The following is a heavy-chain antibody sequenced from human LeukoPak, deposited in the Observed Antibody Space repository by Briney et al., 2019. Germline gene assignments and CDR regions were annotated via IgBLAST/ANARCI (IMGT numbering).Heavy chain of an antibody. CDR3: ARGESDSGTYSPGDF. Sequence: GTSLRLSCAASGFTFSSYAIHWVRQAPGKGLQWVAVISYDGINKYYADSVKGRFTISRDNSKNTLYLQMNSLRTEDTAVYYCARGESDSGTYSPGDFWGQGTLVTVTS. J-gene: IGHJ4*02. V-gene: IGHV3-30*04. D-gene: IGHD1-26*01. CDR1: GFTFSSYA. CDR2: ISYDGINK.